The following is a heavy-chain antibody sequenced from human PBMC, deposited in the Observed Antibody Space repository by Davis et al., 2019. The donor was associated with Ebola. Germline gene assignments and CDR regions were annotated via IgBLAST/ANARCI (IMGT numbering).Heavy chain of an antibody. CDR3: ARITLVGYYFDY. V-gene: IGHV1-2*04. D-gene: IGHD4-23*01. CDR2: INPNSGGT. CDR1: GYTFTGYY. J-gene: IGHJ4*02. Sequence: AASVKVSCKASGYTFTGYYMHWVRQAPGQGLEWMGRINPNSGGTNYAQKFQGWVTMTRDTSISTAYMELSRLRSDDTAVYYCARITLVGYYFDYWGQGTLVTVSS.